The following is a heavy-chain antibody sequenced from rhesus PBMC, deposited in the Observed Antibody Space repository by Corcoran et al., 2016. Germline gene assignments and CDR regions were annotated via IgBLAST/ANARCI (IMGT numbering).Heavy chain of an antibody. CDR2: ISGSSGGA. J-gene: IGHJ4*01. D-gene: IGHD1-44*01. Sequence: QLQLQESGPGLVKTSETLSLTCAVSGGSISSNFWSWFRQPPGKGLEWIGRISGSSGGAGYNPSLKSRVSISTDTSKNQFSLKLNSLTAADTAVYYCARGDTGNYMGDFDFWGQGVLVTVSS. CDR3: ARGDTGNYMGDFDF. CDR1: GGSISSNF. V-gene: IGHV4-173*01.